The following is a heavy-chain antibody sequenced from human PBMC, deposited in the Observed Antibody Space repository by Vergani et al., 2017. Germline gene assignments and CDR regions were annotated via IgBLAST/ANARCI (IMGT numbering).Heavy chain of an antibody. CDR1: GFTFSSYG. J-gene: IGHJ6*02. CDR3: ARELYYYDSSGYYGQNGMDV. CDR2: IWYDGSNK. Sequence: QVQLVESGGGVVQPGRSLRLSCAASGFTFSSYGMHWVRQAPGKGLEWVAVIWYDGSNKYYADSVKGRFTISRDNSKNTLYLQRNSLRAEDTAVYYCARELYYYDSSGYYGQNGMDVWGQGTTVTVSS. V-gene: IGHV3-33*01. D-gene: IGHD3-22*01.